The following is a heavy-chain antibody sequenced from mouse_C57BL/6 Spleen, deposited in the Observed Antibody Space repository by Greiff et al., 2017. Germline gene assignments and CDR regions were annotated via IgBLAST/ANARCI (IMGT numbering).Heavy chain of an antibody. J-gene: IGHJ3*01. CDR1: GFPITSGYY. CDR3: AGDRLDGPGFAY. V-gene: IGHV12-3*01. Sequence: VKLVESGPGLVKPSQSLFLTCSITGFPITSGYYWIWIRQSPGKPLEWRGYITHSGETFYNPSLQSPISITRETSKNQFFLQLNSVTTEDTAMYYCAGDRLDGPGFAYWGQGTLVTVAA. D-gene: IGHD2-3*01. CDR2: ITHSGET.